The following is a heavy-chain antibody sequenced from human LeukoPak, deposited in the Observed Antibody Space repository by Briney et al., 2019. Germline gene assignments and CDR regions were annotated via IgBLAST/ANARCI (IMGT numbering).Heavy chain of an antibody. CDR3: ARGRIYDSSGYYY. CDR2: MNPNSGNT. CDR1: GYTFTGYY. J-gene: IGHJ4*02. V-gene: IGHV1-8*02. Sequence: ASVKVSCKASGYTFTGYYMHWVRQAPGQGLEWMGWMNPNSGNTGYAQKFQGRVTMTRNTSISTAYMELSSLRSEDTAVYYCARGRIYDSSGYYYWGQGTLVTVSS. D-gene: IGHD3-22*01.